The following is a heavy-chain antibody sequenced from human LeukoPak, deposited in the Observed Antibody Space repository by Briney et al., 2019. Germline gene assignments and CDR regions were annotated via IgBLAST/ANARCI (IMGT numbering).Heavy chain of an antibody. J-gene: IGHJ3*02. CDR2: IKQDGSEK. V-gene: IGHV3-7*01. Sequence: PGGSLRLPCAASGFTFSSYWMSWVRQAPGKGLEWVANIKQDGSEKYYVDSVKGRFTISRDNAKNSLYLQMNSLRGEDTAVYYCARDISPRRGAVGYDAFDMWGQGTMVTVSS. D-gene: IGHD5-18*01. CDR1: GFTFSSYW. CDR3: ARDISPRRGAVGYDAFDM.